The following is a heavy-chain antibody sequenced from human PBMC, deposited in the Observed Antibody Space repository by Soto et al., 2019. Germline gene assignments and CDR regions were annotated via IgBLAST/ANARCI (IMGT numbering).Heavy chain of an antibody. D-gene: IGHD6-19*01. CDR1: GFTFSNYV. CDR3: AKDLGSGWTLDY. V-gene: IGHV3-23*01. J-gene: IGHJ4*02. CDR2: ISGSGDNT. Sequence: GSLRLSCAASGFTFSNYVMSWVRQAPGKGLEWVSSISGSGDNTYYADSVQGRFTISRDNSKNTLFLQMDGLRAEDTAVYYCAKDLGSGWTLDYWGQGALVTVSS.